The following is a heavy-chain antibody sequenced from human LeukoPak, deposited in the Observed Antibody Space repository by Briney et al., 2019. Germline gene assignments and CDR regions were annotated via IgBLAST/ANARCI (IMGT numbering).Heavy chain of an antibody. CDR3: ARGRAKQWLVRTNNYYYYMDV. D-gene: IGHD6-19*01. Sequence: ASVKVSCKASGYTFTSYYMHWVRQAPGQGLEWMGIINPSGGSTSYAQKFQGRVTMTRDTSISTAYMELSRLRSDDTAVYYCARGRAKQWLVRTNNYYYYMDVWGKGTTVTVSS. J-gene: IGHJ6*03. CDR1: GYTFTSYY. CDR2: INPSGGST. V-gene: IGHV1-46*01.